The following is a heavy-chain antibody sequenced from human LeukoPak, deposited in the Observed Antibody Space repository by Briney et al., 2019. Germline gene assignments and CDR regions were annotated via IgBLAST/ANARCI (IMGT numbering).Heavy chain of an antibody. CDR1: GGTFSSYA. J-gene: IGHJ3*02. Sequence: GASVKVSCKASGGTFSSYAISWVRQAPGQGLEWMGRIIPILGIANYAQKFQGRVTITADKSTSTAYMELSSLRSEDTAVYYCASGNSRDHDAFDIWGQGTMVTVSS. V-gene: IGHV1-69*04. D-gene: IGHD1-14*01. CDR2: IIPILGIA. CDR3: ASGNSRDHDAFDI.